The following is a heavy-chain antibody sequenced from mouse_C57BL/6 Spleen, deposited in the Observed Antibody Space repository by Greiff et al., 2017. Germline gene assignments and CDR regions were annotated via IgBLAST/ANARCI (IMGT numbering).Heavy chain of an antibody. V-gene: IGHV1-81*01. Sequence: QVQLQQSGAELARPGASVKLSCKASGYTFTSYGISWVKQRTGQGLEWIGETYPRSGNTYYNEKFQGKAPLTADKSSRTAYMELRSLTSEDSAVYFCARSAAGDCWGQGTTLTVSS. CDR2: TYPRSGNT. CDR3: ARSAAGDC. J-gene: IGHJ2*01. CDR1: GYTFTSYG. D-gene: IGHD1-2*01.